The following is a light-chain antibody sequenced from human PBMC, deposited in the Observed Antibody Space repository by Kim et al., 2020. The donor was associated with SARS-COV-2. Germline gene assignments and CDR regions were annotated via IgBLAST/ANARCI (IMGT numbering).Light chain of an antibody. CDR2: GAS. Sequence: WSPGERATLSCRASQSVDTNHLAWYQQRPGQAPRLLIYGASTRATDIPDRFSGSGSGTDFTLTINKLEPEDFAVYYCQQYGSSPLRFGQGTKLEIK. V-gene: IGKV3-20*01. CDR1: QSVDTNH. CDR3: QQYGSSPLR. J-gene: IGKJ2*03.